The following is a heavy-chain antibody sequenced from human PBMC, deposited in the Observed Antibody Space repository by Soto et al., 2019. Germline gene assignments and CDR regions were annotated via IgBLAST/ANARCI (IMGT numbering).Heavy chain of an antibody. CDR2: ISYDGSNK. CDR3: AGGGGSYYG. J-gene: IGHJ4*02. Sequence: QVQLVESGGGVVQPGRSLRLSCAASGFTFSSYAMHWVRQAPGKGLGWVAVISYDGSNKYYADSVKGRFTISRDNSKNTLYLQMNSLRAEDTAVYYCAGGGGSYYGWGQGTLVTVSS. D-gene: IGHD1-26*01. V-gene: IGHV3-30-3*01. CDR1: GFTFSSYA.